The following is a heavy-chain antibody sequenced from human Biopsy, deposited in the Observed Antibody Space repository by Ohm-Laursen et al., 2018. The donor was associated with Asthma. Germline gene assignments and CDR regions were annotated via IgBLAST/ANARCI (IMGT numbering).Heavy chain of an antibody. CDR3: ASGGTADALDY. V-gene: IGHV4-39*01. Sequence: SETLFLTCPVSGGSISSSSYYWGWIRQPPGKGLEWIGSIYYNGRTYYNPSLKSRVTISVDTSKNQFSLKLSSVTAADTAVYYCASGGTADALDYWGQGTLVTVSS. CDR1: GGSISSSSYY. J-gene: IGHJ4*02. CDR2: IYYNGRT. D-gene: IGHD3-16*01.